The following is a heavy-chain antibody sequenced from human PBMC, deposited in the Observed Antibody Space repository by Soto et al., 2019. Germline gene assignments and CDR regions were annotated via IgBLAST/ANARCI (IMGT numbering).Heavy chain of an antibody. V-gene: IGHV3-23*01. CDR1: GFTFSSHA. Sequence: EVHLLESGGGLVQPGGSLRLSCAASGFTFSSHAMSWLRQAPGKGLEWVSLISGSGGDTFYADSVKGLFTISRDNSKNTLYLRMKTLRADDTAVYYCAIDRDYDYWSGFYKWDYWGQGALVIVSS. J-gene: IGHJ4*02. CDR3: AIDRDYDYWSGFYKWDY. CDR2: ISGSGGDT. D-gene: IGHD3-3*01.